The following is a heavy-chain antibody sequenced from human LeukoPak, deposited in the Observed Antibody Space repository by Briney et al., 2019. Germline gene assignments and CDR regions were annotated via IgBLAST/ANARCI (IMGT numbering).Heavy chain of an antibody. CDR2: INPSGGST. D-gene: IGHD5-12*01. J-gene: IGHJ5*02. Sequence: ASVKVSCKASGYTFTSYYMHWVRQAPGQGLEWMGIINPSGGSTSYAQKFQGRVTMTRGTSTRTVYMELSSLRSEDTAVYYCARDLDIVATTRNWFDPWGQGTLVTVSS. CDR1: GYTFTSYY. CDR3: ARDLDIVATTRNWFDP. V-gene: IGHV1-46*03.